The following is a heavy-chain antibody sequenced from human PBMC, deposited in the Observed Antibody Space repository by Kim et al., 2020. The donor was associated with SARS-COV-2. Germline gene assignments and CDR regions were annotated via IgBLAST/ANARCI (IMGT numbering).Heavy chain of an antibody. V-gene: IGHV1-69*13. CDR2: IIPIFGTA. J-gene: IGHJ4*02. CDR3: ARDGYCSGGSCFAWAG. D-gene: IGHD2-15*01. CDR1: GGTFSSYA. Sequence: SVKVSCKASGGTFSSYAISWVRQAPGQGLEWMGGIIPIFGTANYAQKFQGRVTITADESTSTAYMELSSLRSEDTAMYYCARDGYCSGGSCFAWAGWGQGTLVTVSS.